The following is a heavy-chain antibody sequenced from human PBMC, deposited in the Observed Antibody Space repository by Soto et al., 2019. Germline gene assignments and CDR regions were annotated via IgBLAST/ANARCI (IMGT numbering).Heavy chain of an antibody. CDR3: ARATYYDFWSGYSNWFDP. Sequence: SETLSLTCTVSGGSVSSGSYYWSWIRQPPGKGLEWIGYIYYSGSTNYNPSLKSRVTISVDTSKNQFSLKLSSVTAADTAVYYCARATYYDFWSGYSNWFDPWGQGTLVTVSS. CDR1: GGSVSSGSYY. V-gene: IGHV4-61*01. J-gene: IGHJ5*02. D-gene: IGHD3-3*01. CDR2: IYYSGST.